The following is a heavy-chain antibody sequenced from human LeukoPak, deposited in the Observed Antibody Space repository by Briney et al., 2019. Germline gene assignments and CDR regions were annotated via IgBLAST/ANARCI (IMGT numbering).Heavy chain of an antibody. V-gene: IGHV1-2*02. J-gene: IGHJ4*02. CDR3: ARDRGSSWYADY. Sequence: ASVKVSCKASRYIFTSYYIHWVRQAPGQGLEWMGWINPNSGGTNYAQKFQDRVTMTGDTSISTAYMELSRLRSDDTAVYYCARDRGSSWYADYWGQGTLVTVSS. D-gene: IGHD6-13*01. CDR1: RYIFTSYY. CDR2: INPNSGGT.